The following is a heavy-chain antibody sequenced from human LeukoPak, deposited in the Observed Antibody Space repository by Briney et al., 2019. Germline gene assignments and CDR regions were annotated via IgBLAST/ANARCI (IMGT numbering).Heavy chain of an antibody. CDR3: AKEETYSSSWSLDY. J-gene: IGHJ4*02. Sequence: GGSLRLSCAASGFTFSSYAMSWVRQAPGKGREWVSAISGSGGSTYYADSVKGRFTISRDNSKNTLYLQMNSLRAEDTAVYYCAKEETYSSSWSLDYWGQGTLVTVSS. CDR2: ISGSGGST. V-gene: IGHV3-23*01. CDR1: GFTFSSYA. D-gene: IGHD6-13*01.